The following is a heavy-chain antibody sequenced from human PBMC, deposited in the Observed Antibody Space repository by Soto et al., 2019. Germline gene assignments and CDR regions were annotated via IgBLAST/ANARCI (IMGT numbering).Heavy chain of an antibody. J-gene: IGHJ4*02. CDR1: GGSISSSSYY. CDR3: ARHRRLLYYFDY. CDR2: IYYSGST. V-gene: IGHV4-39*01. Sequence: QLQLQGSGPGLVKPSETLSLTCTVSGGSISSSSYYWGWIRQPPGRGLEWIGSIYYSGSTYYNPSLKSRVTISVDTSKNQFSLKLSSVTAADTAVYYCARHRRLLYYFDYWGQGTLVTVSS. D-gene: IGHD2-15*01.